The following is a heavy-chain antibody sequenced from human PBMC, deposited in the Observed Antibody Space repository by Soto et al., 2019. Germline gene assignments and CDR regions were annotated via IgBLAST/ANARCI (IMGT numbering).Heavy chain of an antibody. Sequence: QVQLVESGGGLVKPGGSLRLSCTVSGFTFSDYYMILIRQVSGKGVEWRSYISSSGSMRHYADSVKGRFTISRDNAKNTLYLQMNSLRAEDTAVYYCAREAFDSDSLDMWGQGTMVTVSS. D-gene: IGHD3-22*01. J-gene: IGHJ3*02. CDR3: AREAFDSDSLDM. V-gene: IGHV3-11*01. CDR2: ISSSGSMR. CDR1: GFTFSDYY.